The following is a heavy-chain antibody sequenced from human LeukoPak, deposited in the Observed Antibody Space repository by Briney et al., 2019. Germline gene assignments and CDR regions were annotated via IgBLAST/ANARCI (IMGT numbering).Heavy chain of an antibody. CDR1: KFSFSSYW. D-gene: IGHD6-19*01. J-gene: IGHJ4*02. V-gene: IGHV3-74*01. Sequence: GGSLRLSCAASKFSFSSYWMHWVRQAPGKGLVWVSRINSDGSRTNYADSVKGRFTISRDNAKNTLYLQMSSLRAEDTAVYYCAREGQWLVRGYFDYWGQGTLITVSS. CDR3: AREGQWLVRGYFDY. CDR2: INSDGSRT.